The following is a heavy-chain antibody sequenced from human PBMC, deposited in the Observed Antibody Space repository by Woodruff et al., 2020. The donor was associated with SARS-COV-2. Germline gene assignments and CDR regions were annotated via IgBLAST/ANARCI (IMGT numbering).Heavy chain of an antibody. CDR3: ATGPGIAATGWFDP. D-gene: IGHD2-15*01. J-gene: IGHJ5*02. Sequence: GRVTMTEDTSTDTAYMELSSLRSEDTAVYYCATGPGIAATGWFDPWGQGTLVTVSS. V-gene: IGHV1-24*01.